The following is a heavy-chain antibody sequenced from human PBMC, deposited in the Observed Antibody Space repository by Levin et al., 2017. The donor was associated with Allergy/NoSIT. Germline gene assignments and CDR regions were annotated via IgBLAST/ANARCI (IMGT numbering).Heavy chain of an antibody. D-gene: IGHD6-19*01. Sequence: ASVKVSCKASYDTFTRYGISWVRQAPGQGLEWMGWISGYNGDTNYAQKFQGRVTMTTDTSTSTAYMELRSLKSDDTAVYYCARDLGLAVAGLGYNYYGMDVWGQGTTVTVSS. CDR2: ISGYNGDT. CDR1: YDTFTRYG. J-gene: IGHJ6*02. V-gene: IGHV1-18*01. CDR3: ARDLGLAVAGLGYNYYGMDV.